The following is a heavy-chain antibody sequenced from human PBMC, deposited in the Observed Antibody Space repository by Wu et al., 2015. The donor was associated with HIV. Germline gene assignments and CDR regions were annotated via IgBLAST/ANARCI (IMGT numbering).Heavy chain of an antibody. D-gene: IGHD3-9*01. CDR1: GVSFTHYA. V-gene: IGHV1-69*12. CDR3: VVDKSIILAMSEILTS. Sequence: QVRLMQSGAEVKTPGSSVRISCKASGVSFTHYAVNWVRQAPGQRLEWMGGTIPHFGVINPAQKFKDRLRLTADASTTTVYMELSGLEFADTAVYYCVVDKSIILAMSEILTSWGQGTLVTVSS. J-gene: IGHJ1*01. CDR2: TIPHFGVI.